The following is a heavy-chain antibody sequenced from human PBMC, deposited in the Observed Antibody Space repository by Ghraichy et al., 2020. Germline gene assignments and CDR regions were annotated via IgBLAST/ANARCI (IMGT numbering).Heavy chain of an antibody. CDR2: ISGSGGST. Sequence: GESLNISCAASGFTFSSYAMSWVRQAPGKGLEWVSAISGSGGSTYYADFVKGRFNISRDNSKNTLYLQMNSLRAEDTAVYYCAKEGDYGGYGGWEDFDYWGQGTLVTVSS. CDR3: AKEGDYGGYGGWEDFDY. CDR1: GFTFSSYA. D-gene: IGHD4-17*01. V-gene: IGHV3-23*01. J-gene: IGHJ4*02.